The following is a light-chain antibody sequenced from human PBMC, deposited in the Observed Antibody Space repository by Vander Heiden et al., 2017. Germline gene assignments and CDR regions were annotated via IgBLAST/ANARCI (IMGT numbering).Light chain of an antibody. CDR3: CSYAGGTTVV. J-gene: IGLJ2*01. CDR1: SSDVENYNL. V-gene: IGLV2-23*02. Sequence: QSALTQSASVSASPGQSIALSCTGTSSDVENYNLVSWYQQHPGKAPKLVIFEVNRRPSGVSTRFSGSKSGKSAFLTISGLQPEDEAEYYCCSYAGGTTVVFGGGTKVTVL. CDR2: EVN.